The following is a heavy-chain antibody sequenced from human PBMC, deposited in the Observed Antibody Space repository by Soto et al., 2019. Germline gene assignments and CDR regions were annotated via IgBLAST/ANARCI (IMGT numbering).Heavy chain of an antibody. CDR1: GGTFSSYA. CDR3: ARDGPHSSSWYYYYYYGMDV. J-gene: IGHJ6*02. D-gene: IGHD6-13*01. CDR2: IIPIFGTA. Sequence: ASVKVSCKASGGTFSSYAISWVRQAPGQGLEWMGGIIPIFGTANYAQKFQGRVTITADESTSTAYMELSSLRSEDTAVYYCARDGPHSSSWYYYYYYGMDVWGQGTTVTVSS. V-gene: IGHV1-69*13.